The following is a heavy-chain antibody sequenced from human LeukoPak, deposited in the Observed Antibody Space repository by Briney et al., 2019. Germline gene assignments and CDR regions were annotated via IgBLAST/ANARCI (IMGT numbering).Heavy chain of an antibody. CDR3: AKAWGSGWYLAY. V-gene: IGHV3-23*01. CDR1: GFTFSSYA. D-gene: IGHD6-19*01. CDR2: ISGSGGST. Sequence: GGSLRLSCAASGFTFSSYAMSWVRQAPGKGLEWVSGISGSGGSTYYAASVKGRFTISRDNSKNTLYLQMNSLRADDTAVYYCAKAWGSGWYLAYWGQGTLVTVSS. J-gene: IGHJ4*02.